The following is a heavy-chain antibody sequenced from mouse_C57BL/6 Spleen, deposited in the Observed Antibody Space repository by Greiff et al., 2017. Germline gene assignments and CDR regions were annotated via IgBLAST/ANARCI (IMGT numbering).Heavy chain of an antibody. V-gene: IGHV1-53*01. CDR3: ARGGGTGAMDY. CDR1: GYTFTSYW. Sequence: VQLQQPGTELVKPGASVKLSCKASGYTFTSYWMHWVKQRPGQGLEWIGNINPSNGGTNYNEKFQSKATLTVDKSSSTAYLQLSSLTSEDSAVYYCARGGGTGAMDYWGQGTSVTVSS. CDR2: INPSNGGT. J-gene: IGHJ4*01. D-gene: IGHD3-3*01.